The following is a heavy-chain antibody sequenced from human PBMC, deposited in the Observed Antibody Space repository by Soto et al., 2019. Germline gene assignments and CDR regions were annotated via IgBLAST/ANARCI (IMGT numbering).Heavy chain of an antibody. CDR1: GFTFSDHS. CDR2: ARNKANSYTT. V-gene: IGHV3-72*01. Sequence: EVQLVESGGDLVQPGGSLRLSCAASGFTFSDHSIDWVRQAPGKGLEWVGRARNKANSYTTEYAAPVKGRFTISRDDAKNSVYLQMNSLKTEDTALYYCARARNLGGSWTNFDYWGQGTLVTVSS. D-gene: IGHD1-26*01. CDR3: ARARNLGGSWTNFDY. J-gene: IGHJ4*02.